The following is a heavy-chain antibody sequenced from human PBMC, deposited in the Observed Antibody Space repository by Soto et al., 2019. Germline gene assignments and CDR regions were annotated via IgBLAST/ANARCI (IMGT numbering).Heavy chain of an antibody. Sequence: EVQLLESGGGLVQPGGSLRLSCAASGFTFSSYAMSWVRQAPGKGLELVSAISGSGGSTYYADSVKGGFTTSGDNTKNTVYLQMNSLRGEDTAVYYCARRGSGRAYEYWGQGTLVTVSS. D-gene: IGHD1-26*01. CDR1: GFTFSSYA. J-gene: IGHJ4*02. V-gene: IGHV3-23*01. CDR3: ARRGSGRAYEY. CDR2: ISGSGGST.